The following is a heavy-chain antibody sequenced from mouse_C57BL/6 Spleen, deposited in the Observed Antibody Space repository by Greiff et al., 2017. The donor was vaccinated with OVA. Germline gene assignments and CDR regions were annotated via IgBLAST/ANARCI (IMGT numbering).Heavy chain of an antibody. CDR1: GYSITSGYY. CDR3: GGGFAY. V-gene: IGHV3-6*01. J-gene: IGHJ3*01. Sequence: EVHLVESGPGLVKPSQSLSLTCSVTGYSITSGYYWNWIRQFPGNKLEWMGYISYDGSNNYNPSLKNRISITRDTSKNQFFLKLNSVTTEDTATYYCGGGFAYWGQGTLVTVSA. CDR2: ISYDGSN.